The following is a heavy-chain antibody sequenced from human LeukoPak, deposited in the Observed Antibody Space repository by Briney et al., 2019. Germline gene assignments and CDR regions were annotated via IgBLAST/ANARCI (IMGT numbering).Heavy chain of an antibody. Sequence: ASVKVSCKASGYTFTSYAMNWVRQAPGQGLGWMGWINTNTGNPTYAQGFTGRFVFSLDTSVSTAYLQISSLKAEDTAVYYCARDYGDYVGDWFDPWGQGTLVTVSS. D-gene: IGHD4-17*01. CDR2: INTNTGNP. CDR1: GYTFTSYA. J-gene: IGHJ5*02. V-gene: IGHV7-4-1*02. CDR3: ARDYGDYVGDWFDP.